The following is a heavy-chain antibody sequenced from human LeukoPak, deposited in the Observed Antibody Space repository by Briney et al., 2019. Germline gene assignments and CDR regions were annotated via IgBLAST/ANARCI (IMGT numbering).Heavy chain of an antibody. CDR1: GGTFSSYA. J-gene: IGHJ6*02. Sequence: ASVKVSCKASGGTFSSYAISWVRQAPGQGLEWMGGIIPIFGTANYAQKFQGRVTITADESTSTAYMELSSLRSEDTAVYYCASLGFRVLRYFEDYYGMDVWGQGTTVTVSS. CDR3: ASLGFRVLRYFEDYYGMDV. D-gene: IGHD3-9*01. V-gene: IGHV1-69*13. CDR2: IIPIFGTA.